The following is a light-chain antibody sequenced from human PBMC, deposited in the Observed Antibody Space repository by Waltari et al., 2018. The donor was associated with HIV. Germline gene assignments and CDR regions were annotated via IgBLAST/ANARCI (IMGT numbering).Light chain of an antibody. V-gene: IGLV2-11*01. CDR3: CSYAGSYTLI. CDR2: DLN. Sequence: QSALTKPRSVSGSPGQSVTLSCTGTSSDVGLYKYVSWYQQPPGKVPKLLSYDLNDRPSGVPDRFSGSKSGTTASLTISGLQAEDEAFYYCCSYAGSYTLIFGGGTKLTVL. CDR1: SSDVGLYKY. J-gene: IGLJ2*01.